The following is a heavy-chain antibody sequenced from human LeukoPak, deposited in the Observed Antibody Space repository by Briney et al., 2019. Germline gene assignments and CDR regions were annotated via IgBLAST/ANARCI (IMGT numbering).Heavy chain of an antibody. D-gene: IGHD3-10*01. CDR3: VRARGAGPGAHFDY. CDR2: IKWNGGST. J-gene: IGHJ4*02. V-gene: IGHV3-20*04. CDR1: GFTFDDYD. Sequence: GGSLRLSCAASGFTFDDYDMTWVRQVPGKGLEWVSGIKWNGGSTGYADSVKGRFTISRDNAKNSLYLQMNSLRAEDAAAYYCVRARGAGPGAHFDYWGQGTLVTVSS.